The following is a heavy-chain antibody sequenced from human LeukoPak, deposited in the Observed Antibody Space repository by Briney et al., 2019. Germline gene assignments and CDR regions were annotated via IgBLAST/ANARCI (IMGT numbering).Heavy chain of an antibody. J-gene: IGHJ3*02. CDR3: PSPLGAITFLAFDT. V-gene: IGHV3-72*01. CDR1: GFIFSDHY. Sequence: GGSLRLSCAASGFIFSDHYMDWVRQAPGKGLEWVGRTRNEANIYTTKYAASVKGRFTISRDDSKNSLYLQMNSLKTEDTPCYYFPSPLGAITFLAFDTGAKGQWSPSLQ. CDR2: TRNEANIYTT. D-gene: IGHD1-26*01.